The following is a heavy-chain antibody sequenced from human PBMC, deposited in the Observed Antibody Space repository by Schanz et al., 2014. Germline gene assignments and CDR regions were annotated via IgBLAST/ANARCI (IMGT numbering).Heavy chain of an antibody. J-gene: IGHJ4*02. D-gene: IGHD1-26*01. CDR3: ARDHTTESYYSAGPPIDY. CDR2: IWYDGSNK. Sequence: QVQLVESGGGVVQPGRSLRLSCAASGFTFSSYGMYWVRQAPGKGLEWVAVIWYDGSNKYYADSVKGRFTISRDNSKNTLFLQMNSLRAEDTAVYYCARDHTTESYYSAGPPIDYWGQGTLLTVSS. V-gene: IGHV3-33*01. CDR1: GFTFSSYG.